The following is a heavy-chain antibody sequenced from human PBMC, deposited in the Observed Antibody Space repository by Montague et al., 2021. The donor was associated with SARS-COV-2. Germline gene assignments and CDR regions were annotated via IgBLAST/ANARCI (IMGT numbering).Heavy chain of an antibody. CDR2: ITWDSATL. Sequence: SLRLSCAASGFTFGDHAMHWVRQAPGKGPEWISGITWDSATLGYSDSVNGRFTISRDNAKNSLYLQMNSLRAEDTALYYCAKDFDYYDSSGYFDYWGQGTLVTVSS. D-gene: IGHD3-22*01. V-gene: IGHV3-9*01. J-gene: IGHJ4*02. CDR3: AKDFDYYDSSGYFDY. CDR1: GFTFGDHA.